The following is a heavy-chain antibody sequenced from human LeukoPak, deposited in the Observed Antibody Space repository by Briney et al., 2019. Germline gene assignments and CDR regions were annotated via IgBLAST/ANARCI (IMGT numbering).Heavy chain of an antibody. J-gene: IGHJ6*03. Sequence: GASVKVSCKASGGTFSSYAISWVRQAPGQGLEWMGWISAYNGNTNYAQKLQGRVTMTTDTSTSTAYMELRSLRSDDTAVYYCARGVPTSRDYDILTGYSIYYYYMDVWGKGTTVTISS. CDR2: ISAYNGNT. CDR1: GGTFSSYA. D-gene: IGHD3-9*01. V-gene: IGHV1-18*01. CDR3: ARGVPTSRDYDILTGYSIYYYYMDV.